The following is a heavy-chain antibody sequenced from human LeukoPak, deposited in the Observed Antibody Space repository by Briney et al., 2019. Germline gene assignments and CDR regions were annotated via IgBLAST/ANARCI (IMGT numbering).Heavy chain of an antibody. CDR1: GFTFSSYA. CDR2: ISGSGGST. V-gene: IGHV3-23*01. CDR3: AKSLRYGDDSLDP. Sequence: PGGSLRLSCAASGFTFSSYAISWVRQAPGKGLEWVSGISGSGGSTYYADSVKGRFTISRDNSKNTLYLQMNSLRAEDTAVYYCAKSLRYGDDSLDPWGQGTLVTVSS. D-gene: IGHD4-17*01. J-gene: IGHJ5*02.